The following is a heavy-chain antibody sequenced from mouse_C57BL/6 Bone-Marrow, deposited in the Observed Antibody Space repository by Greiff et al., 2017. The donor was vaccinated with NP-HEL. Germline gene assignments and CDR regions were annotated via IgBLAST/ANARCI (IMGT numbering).Heavy chain of an antibody. J-gene: IGHJ3*01. Sequence: EVKVVESGGDLVKPGGSLKLSCAASGFTFSSYGLSWVRQTPDKRLEWVATISSGGSYTYYPDSVKGRFTISRDNAKNTLYLKMSSLKAEDTAMYYCARQNYGSSYGFAYWGQGTLVTVSA. CDR3: ARQNYGSSYGFAY. CDR1: GFTFSSYG. V-gene: IGHV5-6*01. D-gene: IGHD1-1*01. CDR2: ISSGGSYT.